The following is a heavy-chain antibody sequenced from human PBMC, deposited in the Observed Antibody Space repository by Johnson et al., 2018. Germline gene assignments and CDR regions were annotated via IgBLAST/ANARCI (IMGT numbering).Heavy chain of an antibody. V-gene: IGHV1-69*01. CDR1: GGTFSSYA. Sequence: QVQLVESGAEVKKPGASVKVSCKASGGTFSSYAISWVRQAPGQGLEWMGGIIPIFGTANYAQKFQGRVTINADESTSTAYMGLSSLRSEATAVYYCARAKASIVVGARTYAFDIWCQGTMVTVSS. D-gene: IGHD3-22*01. CDR3: ARAKASIVVGARTYAFDI. CDR2: IIPIFGTA. J-gene: IGHJ3*02.